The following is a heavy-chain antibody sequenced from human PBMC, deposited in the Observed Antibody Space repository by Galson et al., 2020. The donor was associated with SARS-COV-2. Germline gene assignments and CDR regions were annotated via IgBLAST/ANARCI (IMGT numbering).Heavy chain of an antibody. V-gene: IGHV2-5*01. D-gene: IGHD3-16*02. Sequence: SGPTLVKPTQTLTLTCAFSGFSLSTSGVAVGWIRQPPGKALEWLALIYWNDDKRYSPSLKSSLTITKDTSKNQVVLTMTNMDPVDTGTYYCARTQYDFLWGSFRPFDSWGQGTLVTVSS. J-gene: IGHJ4*02. CDR2: IYWNDDK. CDR1: GFSLSTSGVA. CDR3: ARTQYDFLWGSFRPFDS.